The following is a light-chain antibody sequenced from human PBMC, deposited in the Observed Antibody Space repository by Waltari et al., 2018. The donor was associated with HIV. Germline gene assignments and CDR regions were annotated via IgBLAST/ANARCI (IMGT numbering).Light chain of an antibody. CDR3: SSYSTTNTYVV. V-gene: IGLV2-14*03. CDR2: DVN. CDR1: TSDIAGSFHY. Sequence: QSALAQPASVSGSFGPSVAISCSGSTSDIAGSFHYFAWYQQHAGKPPKLLNYDVNKRPSGVSDRFSGFRSGNMASLTISGLQTDDESIYFCSSYSTTNTYVVFGGGTKVTVL. J-gene: IGLJ2*01.